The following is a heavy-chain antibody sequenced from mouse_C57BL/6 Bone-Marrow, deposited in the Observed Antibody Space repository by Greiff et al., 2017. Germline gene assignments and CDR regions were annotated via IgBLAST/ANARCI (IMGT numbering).Heavy chain of an antibody. V-gene: IGHV5-4*01. D-gene: IGHD1-1*01. Sequence: EVQLVESGGGLVKPGASVKLSCAASGFTFSSYAMSWVRQSPEKRLEWVGTISDGGSYTYYPHNVKGRFTISRDNAKTNRYLHMSHLKSEDTAMYDCERGLRYPSYWYFDVWGTGTTVTVSS. CDR1: GFTFSSYA. J-gene: IGHJ1*03. CDR2: ISDGGSYT. CDR3: ERGLRYPSYWYFDV.